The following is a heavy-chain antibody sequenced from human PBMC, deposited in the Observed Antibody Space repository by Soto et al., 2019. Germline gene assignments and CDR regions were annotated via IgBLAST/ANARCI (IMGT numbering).Heavy chain of an antibody. J-gene: IGHJ4*02. CDR2: IYYSGST. CDR1: GGSISSYY. D-gene: IGHD6-13*01. V-gene: IGHV4-59*01. Sequence: PSETLSLTCTVSGGSISSYYWSWIRQPPGKGLEWIGYIYYSGSTNYNPSLKSRVTISVDTSKNQFSLKLSSVTAADTAVYYCARLSYSSSWRPKFDYWGQGTLVTVSS. CDR3: ARLSYSSSWRPKFDY.